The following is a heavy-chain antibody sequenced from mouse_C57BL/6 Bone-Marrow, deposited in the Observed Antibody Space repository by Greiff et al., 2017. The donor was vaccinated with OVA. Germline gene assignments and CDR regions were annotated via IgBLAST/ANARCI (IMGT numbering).Heavy chain of an antibody. V-gene: IGHV1-26*01. CDR3: ARDSNYGCAMDY. D-gene: IGHD2-5*01. CDR1: GYTFTDYY. J-gene: IGHJ4*01. CDR2: INPNNGGT. Sequence: EVKLQQSGPELVKPGASVKISCKASGYTFTDYYMNWVKQSHGKSLEWIGDINPNNGGTSYNQKFKGKATLTVDKSSSTAYMELRSLTSEDSAVYYCARDSNYGCAMDYWGQGTSVTVSS.